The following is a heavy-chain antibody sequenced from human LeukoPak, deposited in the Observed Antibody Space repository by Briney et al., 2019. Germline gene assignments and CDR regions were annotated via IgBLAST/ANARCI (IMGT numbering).Heavy chain of an antibody. CDR1: GFTFSSNW. CDR2: IKHDGSER. V-gene: IGHV3-7*03. CDR3: ARLSGSRRDFDY. D-gene: IGHD1-26*01. Sequence: GGSLRLSCAASGFTFSSNWMSWVRQAPGKGLEWVANIKHDGSERYCVDSVKGRFTISRDNAKNSLYLRMNSLRVEDTAVYYCARLSGSRRDFDYWGQGTLVTVSS. J-gene: IGHJ4*02.